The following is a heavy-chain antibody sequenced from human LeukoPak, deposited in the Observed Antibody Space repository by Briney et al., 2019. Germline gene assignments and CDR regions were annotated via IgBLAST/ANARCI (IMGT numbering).Heavy chain of an antibody. Sequence: ASVKVSCKASGYTFTGYYMHWVRQAPGQGLEWMGWINPNSGGTNYAQKFQGRVTTTRDTSISTAYMELSRLRSDDTAVYYCARDSNGGYYYDSSGSYYYGMDVWGQGTTVTVSS. V-gene: IGHV1-2*02. CDR3: ARDSNGGYYYDSSGSYYYGMDV. CDR2: INPNSGGT. CDR1: GYTFTGYY. D-gene: IGHD3-22*01. J-gene: IGHJ6*02.